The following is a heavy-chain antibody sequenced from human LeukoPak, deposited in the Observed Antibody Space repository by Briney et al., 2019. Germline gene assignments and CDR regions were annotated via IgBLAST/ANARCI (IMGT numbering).Heavy chain of an antibody. CDR3: ARSDSSGYPTFQFDY. Sequence: PGGSLRLSCAASGFTFSSYGMHWVRQAPGKGLEWVAVIWYDGSNKYYADSVKGRFTISRDNSKNTLYLQMNSLRAEDTAVYYCARSDSSGYPTFQFDYWGQGTLVTVSS. J-gene: IGHJ4*02. CDR2: IWYDGSNK. CDR1: GFTFSSYG. V-gene: IGHV3-33*01. D-gene: IGHD3-22*01.